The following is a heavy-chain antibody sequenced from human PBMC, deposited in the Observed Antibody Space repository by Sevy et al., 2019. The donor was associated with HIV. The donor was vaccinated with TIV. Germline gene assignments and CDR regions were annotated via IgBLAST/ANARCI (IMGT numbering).Heavy chain of an antibody. D-gene: IGHD3-22*01. CDR3: AREGHSSGRAGIFNI. CDR1: EFIFRASV. CDR2: NSFDGTTN. Sequence: GGSLRLSCVVSEFIFRASVMHWVRQAPGKGLEWVALNSFDGTTNFNGDSMKGRFTVSRDNSNNTLYLQMKSLRDDDTALYYCAREGHSSGRAGIFNIWGPGTMVTVSS. V-gene: IGHV3-30*04. J-gene: IGHJ3*02.